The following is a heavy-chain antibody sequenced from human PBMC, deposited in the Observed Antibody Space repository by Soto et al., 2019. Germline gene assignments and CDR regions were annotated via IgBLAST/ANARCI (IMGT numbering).Heavy chain of an antibody. CDR1: GGSISSGDYY. D-gene: IGHD3-10*01. CDR3: ARGDDGEAPYYYYYGMDV. Sequence: SETLSLTCTVSGGSISSGDYYWSWIRQPPGKGLEWIGYIYYSGSTYYNPSLKSRVTISVDTSKNQFSLKLSSVTAADTAVYYCARGDDGEAPYYYYYGMDVWGQGNTVTVSS. CDR2: IYYSGST. V-gene: IGHV4-30-4*01. J-gene: IGHJ6*02.